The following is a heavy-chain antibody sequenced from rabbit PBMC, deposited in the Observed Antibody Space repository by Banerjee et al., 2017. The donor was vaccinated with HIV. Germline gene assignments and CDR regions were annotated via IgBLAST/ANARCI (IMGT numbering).Heavy chain of an antibody. J-gene: IGHJ3*01. CDR2: IYNPNDST. CDR3: ARAHWVPFDGALDL. Sequence: CWVRQAPGKGLEWIACIYNPNDSTWYTTWVNGRFTISRSTSLNTVTLQMTSLTAADTATYFCARAHWVPFDGALDLWGPGTLVTVS. V-gene: IGHV1S47*01. D-gene: IGHD2-1*01.